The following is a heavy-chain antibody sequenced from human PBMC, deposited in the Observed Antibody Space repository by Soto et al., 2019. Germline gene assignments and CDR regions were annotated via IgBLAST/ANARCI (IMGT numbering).Heavy chain of an antibody. CDR1: GFTFTSPA. Sequence: GASVKVSCKASGFTFTSPAFQWVRQARGQRLEWIGWIAVGSGYTNYAQRFQDRVTLTRDMSTATTYMGLSRLTSEDTAIYYCAADATAWQQMVPSDYWGQGTLVTVSS. V-gene: IGHV1-58*01. CDR2: IAVGSGYT. J-gene: IGHJ4*02. D-gene: IGHD2-8*01. CDR3: AADATAWQQMVPSDY.